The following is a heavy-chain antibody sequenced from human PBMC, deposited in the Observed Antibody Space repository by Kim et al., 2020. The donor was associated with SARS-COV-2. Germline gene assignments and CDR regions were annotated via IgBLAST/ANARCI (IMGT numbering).Heavy chain of an antibody. D-gene: IGHD3-3*01. J-gene: IGHJ6*02. Sequence: RGRFTISRDNSKNTLYLQMNSRRAEDTAVYYCAKDQCVRFLEWCGDGMDVWGQGTTVTVSS. CDR3: AKDQCVRFLEWCGDGMDV. V-gene: IGHV3-23*01.